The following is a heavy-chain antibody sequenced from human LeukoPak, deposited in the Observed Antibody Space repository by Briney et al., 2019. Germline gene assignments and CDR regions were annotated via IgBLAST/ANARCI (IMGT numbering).Heavy chain of an antibody. J-gene: IGHJ4*02. V-gene: IGHV3-23*01. D-gene: IGHD6-19*01. CDR2: ISGSGSST. CDR3: AKDSNDWYQRGSNYFDY. CDR1: GFTFTSYA. Sequence: QAWGSLRLSCAASGFTFTSYAMNWVRPAPGKGLEWVSTISGSGSSTYYVDSVKGRFTISRDNSKNTQYLQMNSLRAEDTAAYYCAKDSNDWYQRGSNYFDYWGQGTLVTVSS.